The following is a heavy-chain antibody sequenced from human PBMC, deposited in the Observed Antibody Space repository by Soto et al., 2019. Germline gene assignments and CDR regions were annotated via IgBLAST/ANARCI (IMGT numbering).Heavy chain of an antibody. V-gene: IGHV3-30*18. D-gene: IGHD3-10*01. Sequence: QVQLVESGGGAVQPGRSLRLTCAASGFSFNTFGLHWVRQAPGKGLEWVAVISYDGSNKYYADSVKGRFTISRDNSKNTLDLQMNSLRAEDTAVYYCAKDPSSSLWFGESLESWGQGTLVTVSS. CDR2: ISYDGSNK. CDR1: GFSFNTFG. J-gene: IGHJ4*02. CDR3: AKDPSSSLWFGESLES.